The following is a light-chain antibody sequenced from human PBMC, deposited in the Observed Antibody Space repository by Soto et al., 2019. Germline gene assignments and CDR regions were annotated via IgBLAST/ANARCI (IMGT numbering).Light chain of an antibody. CDR3: QSYDSSLSGYV. CDR1: SSNIGAGYD. Sequence: QSVLTQPPSVSGAPGQRVTISCTGSSSNIGAGYDVHWYQQLPGTAPNLLIYGNNNRPSGVPDRFSGSKSGTSASLAITGLQAADETDYYCQSYDSSLSGYVFGPGTKLTVL. J-gene: IGLJ1*01. V-gene: IGLV1-40*01. CDR2: GNN.